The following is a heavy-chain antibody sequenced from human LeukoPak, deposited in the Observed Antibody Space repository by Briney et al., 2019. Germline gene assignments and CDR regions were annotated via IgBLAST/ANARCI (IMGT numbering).Heavy chain of an antibody. V-gene: IGHV4-61*09. J-gene: IGHJ4*02. CDR3: ARDPYCSSTSCYDY. CDR2: IYTSGST. D-gene: IGHD2-2*01. CDR1: GGSISSLGYY. Sequence: PSETLSLTCTVSGGSISSLGYYWSWIRQPAGKGLEWIGHIYTSGSTNYNPSLESRVTISLDTSKNQSSLKLSSVTAADTAVYYCARDPYCSSTSCYDYWGQGTLVTVSS.